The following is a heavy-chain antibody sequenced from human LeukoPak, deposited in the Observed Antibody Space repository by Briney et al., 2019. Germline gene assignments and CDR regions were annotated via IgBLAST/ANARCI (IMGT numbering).Heavy chain of an antibody. J-gene: IGHJ4*02. V-gene: IGHV1-2*02. Sequence: ASVKVSCKASGYTFTGYYMHWVRQAPGQGLEWMGWINPNSGGTNYAQKFQGRVTMTRDTSISTAYMELSRLSSDDTAVYYCARAGNRIAVAGHFDYWGQGTLVTVSS. CDR3: ARAGNRIAVAGHFDY. CDR2: INPNSGGT. D-gene: IGHD6-19*01. CDR1: GYTFTGYY.